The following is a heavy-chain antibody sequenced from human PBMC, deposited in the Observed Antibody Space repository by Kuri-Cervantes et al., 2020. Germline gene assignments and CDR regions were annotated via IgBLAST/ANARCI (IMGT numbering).Heavy chain of an antibody. D-gene: IGHD1-7*01. J-gene: IGHJ2*01. V-gene: IGHV3-11*01. Sequence: GGSLRLSCAASGFTFSDYYMSWIRQAPGKGLEWVSYISSSGSTMYYADSVKGRFTISRDNSKNTLYLQMNSLRAEDTAVYYCAKGVRHNWNYVRVSWYFDLWGRGTLVTVSS. CDR1: GFTFSDYY. CDR3: AKGVRHNWNYVRVSWYFDL. CDR2: ISSSGSTM.